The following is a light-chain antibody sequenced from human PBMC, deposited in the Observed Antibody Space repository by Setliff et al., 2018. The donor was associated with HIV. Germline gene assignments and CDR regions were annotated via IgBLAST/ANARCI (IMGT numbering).Light chain of an antibody. Sequence: QSVLTQPASVSGSPGQSITISCTGSSSDLVGYNYVSWYQQHPGKAPKLMIYDVSQRPSGVSDRFSGSKSGITASLTISGLQPEDESDYYCSSYTASSTLVFGGGTKVTV. CDR3: SSYTASSTLV. J-gene: IGLJ3*02. CDR2: DVS. V-gene: IGLV2-14*03. CDR1: SSDLVGYNY.